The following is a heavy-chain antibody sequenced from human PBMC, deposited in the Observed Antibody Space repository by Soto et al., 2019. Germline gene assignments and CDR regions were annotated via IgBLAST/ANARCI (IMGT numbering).Heavy chain of an antibody. CDR2: IIPIFGTA. V-gene: IGHV1-69*13. D-gene: IGHD3-3*01. Sequence: SLKVSCKASAGTFSSYAISWVRQAPGQGLEWMGGIIPIFGTANYAQKFQGRVTITADESTSTAYMELSSLRSEDTAVYYCASPNVLRFLEWLPRCYYYGMDVWGQGTTVTVSS. J-gene: IGHJ6*02. CDR3: ASPNVLRFLEWLPRCYYYGMDV. CDR1: AGTFSSYA.